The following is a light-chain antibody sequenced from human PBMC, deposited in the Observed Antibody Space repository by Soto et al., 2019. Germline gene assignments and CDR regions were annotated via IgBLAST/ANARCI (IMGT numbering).Light chain of an antibody. J-gene: IGLJ1*01. CDR2: EVS. CDR3: SSHSSSSTPYV. Sequence: QSALTQPASVSGSPGQSIIISCTGTSSDVGAYNYVSWYQQHPGKAPKLMIYEVSNRPSGVSNRFSASKSGNTASLTFSGLQAEDEADYYCSSHSSSSTPYVFGSGTKVTVL. V-gene: IGLV2-14*01. CDR1: SSDVGAYNY.